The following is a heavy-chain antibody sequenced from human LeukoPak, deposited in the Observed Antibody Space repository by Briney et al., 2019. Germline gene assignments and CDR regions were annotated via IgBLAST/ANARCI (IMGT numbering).Heavy chain of an antibody. CDR1: GGSFSGYY. CDR3: ARDLRAKWLVRYYYYMDV. D-gene: IGHD6-19*01. V-gene: IGHV4-34*01. CDR2: INHSGST. Sequence: SETLSLTCAVYGGSFSGYYWSWIRQPPGKGLEWIGEINHSGSTNYNPSLKSRVTISVDTSKNQFSLKLSSVTAADTAVYYCARDLRAKWLVRYYYYMDVWGKGTTITVSS. J-gene: IGHJ6*03.